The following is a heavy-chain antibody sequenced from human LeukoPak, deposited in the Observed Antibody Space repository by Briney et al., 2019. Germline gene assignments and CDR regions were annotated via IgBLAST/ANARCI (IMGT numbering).Heavy chain of an antibody. J-gene: IGHJ3*01. V-gene: IGHV1-2*06. CDR3: AGGGGSYGDV. CDR2: FDPYNGGI. Sequence: AASVKVSRKASGYTFTDYYMHCVRQAPGQGLEWMGRFDPYNGGISYAQKFQGRVTITRDTPVSTDYMELSSLTSDDTAMYYCAGGGGSYGDVWGQGTMVAVSS. D-gene: IGHD1-26*01. CDR1: GYTFTDYY.